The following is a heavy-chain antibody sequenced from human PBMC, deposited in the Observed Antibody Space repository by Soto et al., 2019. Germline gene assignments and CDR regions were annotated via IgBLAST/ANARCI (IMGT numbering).Heavy chain of an antibody. V-gene: IGHV4-59*01. CDR2: IYYSGST. J-gene: IGHJ5*02. CDR3: ARGGIQWLNWFDP. Sequence: LSLTCTVSGGSISSYYWSWIRQPPGKGLEWIGYIYYSGSTNYNPSLKSRVTISVDTSKNQFSLKLSSVTAADTAVYYCARGGIQWLNWFDPWGQGTLVTVSS. D-gene: IGHD6-19*01. CDR1: GGSISSYY.